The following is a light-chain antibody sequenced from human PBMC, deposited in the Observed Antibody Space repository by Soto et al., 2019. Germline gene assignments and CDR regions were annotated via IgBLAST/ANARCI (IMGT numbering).Light chain of an antibody. J-gene: IGLJ3*02. CDR3: CSFAVGAKLV. CDR2: EAS. V-gene: IGLV2-23*01. CDR1: TNDIGNYNL. Sequence: QSALTQPASVSGSPGQSITISCTGSTNDIGNYNLVSWYQHHPDKAPKLILYEASKRPSGVSDRFSGSKSGNTASLTISGLQAEDDADYYCCSFAVGAKLVLGGGTKVTVL.